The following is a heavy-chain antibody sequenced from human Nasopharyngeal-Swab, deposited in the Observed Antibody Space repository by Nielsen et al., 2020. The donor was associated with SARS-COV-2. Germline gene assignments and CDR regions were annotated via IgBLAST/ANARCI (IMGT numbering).Heavy chain of an antibody. Sequence: GASLKISCAASGFTFSSYALSWVRQAPGKGLEWVSAISGSGGSTYYADSVKGRFTISRDNSKNTLYLQMNSLRAEDTAVYYCAKYRGWFTPYYYHMDVWGQGTTVTVSS. D-gene: IGHD6-19*01. CDR3: AKYRGWFTPYYYHMDV. J-gene: IGHJ6*02. CDR1: GFTFSSYA. CDR2: ISGSGGST. V-gene: IGHV3-23*01.